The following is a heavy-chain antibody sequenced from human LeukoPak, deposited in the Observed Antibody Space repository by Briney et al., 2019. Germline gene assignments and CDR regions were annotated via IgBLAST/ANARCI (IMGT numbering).Heavy chain of an antibody. J-gene: IGHJ5*02. CDR1: GFTFSSYA. V-gene: IGHV3-30*04. CDR3: AREGVGCSGGSCYNRFGP. D-gene: IGHD2-15*01. Sequence: PGRSLRLSCAASGFTFSSYAMHWVRQAPGKGLEWVAVISYDGSNKYYADSVKGRFTISRDNSKNTLYLQMNSLRAEDTAVYYCAREGVGCSGGSCYNRFGPWGQGTLVTVSS. CDR2: ISYDGSNK.